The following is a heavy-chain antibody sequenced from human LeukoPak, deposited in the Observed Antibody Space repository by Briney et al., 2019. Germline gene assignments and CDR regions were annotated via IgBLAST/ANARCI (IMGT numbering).Heavy chain of an antibody. Sequence: GESLKISCKGSGYSFTNYWIGWVRQMPGKGLEWMGIIFPGDFDTRYSPSFQGQVTISADKSINTAYLQWSSLKASDTAIYYCARSASRYFDWFDYWGQGTLVTVPS. J-gene: IGHJ4*02. CDR2: IFPGDFDT. CDR3: ARSASRYFDWFDY. V-gene: IGHV5-51*01. CDR1: GYSFTNYW. D-gene: IGHD3-9*01.